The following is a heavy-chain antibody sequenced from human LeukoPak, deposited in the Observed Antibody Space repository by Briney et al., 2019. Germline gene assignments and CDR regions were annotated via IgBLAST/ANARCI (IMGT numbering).Heavy chain of an antibody. CDR3: AKVPGGNSDYYFDY. V-gene: IGHV3-23*01. CDR2: ISVSGDDT. CDR1: GFSFNNYV. D-gene: IGHD4-23*01. Sequence: GGSLRLSCVASGFSFNNYVMNWVRHTPGKGVEWVSSISVSGDDTFYADSVKGRFTISRDNSKNTLYLQMNSLRAEDTAVYYCAKVPGGNSDYYFDYWGQGTLVTVSS. J-gene: IGHJ4*02.